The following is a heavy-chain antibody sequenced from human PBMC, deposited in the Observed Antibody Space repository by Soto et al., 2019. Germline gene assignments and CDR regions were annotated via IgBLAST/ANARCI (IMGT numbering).Heavy chain of an antibody. V-gene: IGHV3-33*01. CDR1: GFTFSSYG. CDR2: IWYDGSNK. J-gene: IGHJ4*02. CDR3: ARDRIAVAGTIDY. Sequence: GSLRLSCAASGFTFSSYGMHRVRQAPGKGLEWVAVIWYDGSNKYYADSVKGRFTISRDNSKNTLYLQMNSLRAEDTAVYYCARDRIAVAGTIDYWGQGTLVTVSS. D-gene: IGHD6-19*01.